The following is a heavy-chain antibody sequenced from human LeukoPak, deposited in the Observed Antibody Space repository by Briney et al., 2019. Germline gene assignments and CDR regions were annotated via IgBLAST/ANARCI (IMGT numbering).Heavy chain of an antibody. D-gene: IGHD4-11*01. J-gene: IGHJ6*03. CDR3: ATTKTTATTSLYYYYYYMDV. V-gene: IGHV3-48*04. Sequence: GGSLRLSCAASGFTFSSYSMNWVRQAPGKGLEWVSYISSSSSTIYYADSVKGRFTISRDNAKNSLYLQMNSLRAEDTAVYYCATTKTTATTSLYYYYYYMDVWGKGTTVTVSS. CDR1: GFTFSSYS. CDR2: ISSSSSTI.